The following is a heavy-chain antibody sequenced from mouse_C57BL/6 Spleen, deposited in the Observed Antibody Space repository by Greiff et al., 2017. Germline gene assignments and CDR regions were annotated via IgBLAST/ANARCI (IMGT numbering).Heavy chain of an antibody. Sequence: DVKLVESGGGLVKPGGSLKLSCAASGFTFSSYAMSWVRQTPEKRLEWVATISDGGSYTYYPDNVKGRFTISRDNAKNNLYLQMSHLKSEDTAMYYCARACPDGYYVVTWFAYWGQGTLVTVSA. CDR1: GFTFSSYA. V-gene: IGHV5-4*03. J-gene: IGHJ3*01. CDR2: ISDGGSYT. CDR3: ARACPDGYYVVTWFAY. D-gene: IGHD2-3*01.